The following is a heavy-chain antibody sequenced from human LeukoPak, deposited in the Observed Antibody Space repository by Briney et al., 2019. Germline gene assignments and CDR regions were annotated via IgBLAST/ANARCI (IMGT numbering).Heavy chain of an antibody. CDR1: GYRFTSYW. J-gene: IGHJ3*02. D-gene: IGHD2-21*02. CDR3: ARRALPPAYCGGDCFDAFDI. CDR2: IDPSDSCT. V-gene: IGHV5-10-1*01. Sequence: GESLKISCKGSGYRFTSYWISWVRQMPGKGLEWMGRIDPSDSCTNYSPSFQGHVTISADKSISTAYLQWSSLKASDTAMYYCARRALPPAYCGGDCFDAFDIWGQGTMVTVSS.